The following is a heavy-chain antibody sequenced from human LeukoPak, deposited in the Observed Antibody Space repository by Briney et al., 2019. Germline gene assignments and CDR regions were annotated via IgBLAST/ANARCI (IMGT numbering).Heavy chain of an antibody. J-gene: IGHJ6*02. Sequence: PGGSLRLSCVASGFPFSSYWMTWVRQAPGKGLEWVANIKQDGSKKSYVDSVKGRFTISRDNAKNSLYLQMNSLRAEDTAIYYCAKVLGKGYYGMDVWGQGTTVTVSS. V-gene: IGHV3-7*01. CDR1: GFPFSSYW. CDR3: AKVLGKGYYGMDV. D-gene: IGHD4-23*01. CDR2: IKQDGSKK.